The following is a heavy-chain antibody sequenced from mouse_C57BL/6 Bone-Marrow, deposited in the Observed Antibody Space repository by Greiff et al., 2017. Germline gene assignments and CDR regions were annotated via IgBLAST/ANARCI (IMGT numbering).Heavy chain of an antibody. J-gene: IGHJ2*01. Sequence: VQLKESGGGLVKPGGSLKLSCAASGFTFSSYAMSWVRQTPEKRLEWVATISDGGSYTYYPDNVKGRFTISRDNAKNNLYLQMSHLKSEDTAMYYCARDLQDYYFDYWGQGTTLTVSS. V-gene: IGHV5-4*01. CDR1: GFTFSSYA. CDR2: ISDGGSYT. CDR3: ARDLQDYYFDY.